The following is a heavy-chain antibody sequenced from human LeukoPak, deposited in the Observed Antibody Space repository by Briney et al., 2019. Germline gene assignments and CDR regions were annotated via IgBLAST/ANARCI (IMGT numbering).Heavy chain of an antibody. J-gene: IGHJ6*03. CDR1: GGSISSYY. V-gene: IGHV4-59*01. CDR3: ARDGPVSGSSPYYYYFYMNV. CDR2: IYYSGST. Sequence: SETLSLTCTVSGGSISSYYWSWIRQPPGKGLEWIGYIYYSGSTNYNPSLKSRVTISVDTSKNQFSLKLSSVTAADTAVYYCARDGPVSGSSPYYYYFYMNVWGKGTTVTLSS. D-gene: IGHD1-26*01.